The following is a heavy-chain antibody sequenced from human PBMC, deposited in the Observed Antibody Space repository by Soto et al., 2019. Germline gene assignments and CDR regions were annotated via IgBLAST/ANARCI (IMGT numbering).Heavy chain of an antibody. CDR3: ARDGTFGAKGGSLDI. V-gene: IGHV3-33*01. Sequence: GSLRLSCAASGFTFRTYGMHWVRQAPGKGLEWVAIFWYDGSNKYYAESVKGRFTISRDNSKNTLYLQMNSLRAEDTAVYYCARDGTFGAKGGSLDIWGQGTMVTVSS. CDR2: FWYDGSNK. D-gene: IGHD3-16*01. CDR1: GFTFRTYG. J-gene: IGHJ3*02.